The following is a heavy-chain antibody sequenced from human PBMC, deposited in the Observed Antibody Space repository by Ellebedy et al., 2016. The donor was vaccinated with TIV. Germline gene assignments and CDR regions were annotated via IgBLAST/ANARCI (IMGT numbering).Heavy chain of an antibody. Sequence: GGSLRLSXAASGFTFSSYGMHWVRQAPGKGLEWVAVIWYDGSNKYYADSVKGRFTISRDNSKNTLYLQMNSLRAEDTAVCYCARHYGDYGKDHWGQGTLVTVSS. CDR1: GFTFSSYG. CDR2: IWYDGSNK. D-gene: IGHD4-17*01. J-gene: IGHJ4*02. CDR3: ARHYGDYGKDH. V-gene: IGHV3-33*01.